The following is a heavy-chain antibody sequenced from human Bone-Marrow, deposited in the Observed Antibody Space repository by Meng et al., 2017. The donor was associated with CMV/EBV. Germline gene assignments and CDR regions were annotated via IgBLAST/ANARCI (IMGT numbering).Heavy chain of an antibody. Sequence: GESLKIHCAASGFTFSSYSMNWVRQAPGKGLEWVSYISSSSSTIYYADSVKGRFTISRDNAKNSLYLQMNSLRAEDTAVYYWASRGHPLGTYYFDYWGQGTLVTVSS. CDR1: GFTFSSYS. V-gene: IGHV3-48*04. CDR2: ISSSSSTI. CDR3: ASRGHPLGTYYFDY. J-gene: IGHJ4*02. D-gene: IGHD7-27*01.